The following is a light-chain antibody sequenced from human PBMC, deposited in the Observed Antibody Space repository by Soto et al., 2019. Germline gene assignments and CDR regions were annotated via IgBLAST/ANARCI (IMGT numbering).Light chain of an antibody. V-gene: IGKV3-15*01. CDR2: GAS. J-gene: IGKJ4*01. CDR3: QQYNNWTLT. Sequence: EIVMTQSPATLSVSPGERATLSCRASQSVSGNLAWYQQKPGQAPRLLIYGASTRATGIPARFSGSGSGTECTLTIRSLQSEDFAVYYCQQYNNWTLTFGGGTKVEIK. CDR1: QSVSGN.